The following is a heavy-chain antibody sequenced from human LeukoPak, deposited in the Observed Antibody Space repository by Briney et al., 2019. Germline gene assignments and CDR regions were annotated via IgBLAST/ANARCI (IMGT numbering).Heavy chain of an antibody. CDR1: GGSISSGDYY. D-gene: IGHD6-13*01. J-gene: IGHJ4*02. CDR2: IYYSGST. Sequence: PSETLSLTCTVSGGSISSGDYYWSWIRQPPGKGLEWIGYIYYSGSTYYNPSLKSRVNISVDTSKNQFSLKLNSVTAADTAVYYCARDTRVAKTYSSSWYRFDYWGQGTLVTVSS. CDR3: ARDTRVAKTYSSSWYRFDY. V-gene: IGHV4-30-4*08.